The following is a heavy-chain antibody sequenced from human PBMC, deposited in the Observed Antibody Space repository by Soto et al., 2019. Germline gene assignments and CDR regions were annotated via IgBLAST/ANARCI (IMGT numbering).Heavy chain of an antibody. CDR1: GGSISGYY. CDR3: ARVTRWAAARPEDFDS. CDR2: MYYTGST. V-gene: IGHV4-59*01. Sequence: QVQLQESGPGLLKPSETLSLTCTVSGGSISGYYWSWIRQPPGKGLEWIGYMYYTGSTNYNPSLKSRVTVSINTAKNQFSRTLTSVTAADTAVYYCARVTRWAAARPEDFDSWGRGTLVTVS. D-gene: IGHD6-6*01. J-gene: IGHJ4*02.